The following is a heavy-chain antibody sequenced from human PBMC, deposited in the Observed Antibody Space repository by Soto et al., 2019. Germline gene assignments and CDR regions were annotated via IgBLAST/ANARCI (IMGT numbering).Heavy chain of an antibody. J-gene: IGHJ4*02. CDR2: IYHSGST. CDR3: ARDPIFYYASSGYGGSYFDY. D-gene: IGHD3-22*01. Sequence: PSETLSLTCAVSGASFTSDDYYWSWIRQPPGKGLEWIGYIYHSGSTYYTPSLKSRASISIDTSQHQFSLKLTSLTAADTAVYYCARDPIFYYASSGYGGSYFDYWGQGSRVTVS. CDR1: GASFTSDDYY. V-gene: IGHV4-30-4*01.